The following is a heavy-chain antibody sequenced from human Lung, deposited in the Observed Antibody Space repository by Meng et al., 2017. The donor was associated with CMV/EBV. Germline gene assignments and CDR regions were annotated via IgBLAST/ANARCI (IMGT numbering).Heavy chain of an antibody. Sequence: ASXXVSXKASGYTFTGLYLHWVRQAPGQGLEWMGWLNPNTGGTYYAQKFQDRVTMTRDTSIRTAYMELSSLRSDDTAVYYCARDVELAVPALDYWGQGTLVTVSS. CDR3: ARDVELAVPALDY. D-gene: IGHD6-19*01. V-gene: IGHV1-2*02. J-gene: IGHJ4*02. CDR1: GYTFTGLY. CDR2: LNPNTGGT.